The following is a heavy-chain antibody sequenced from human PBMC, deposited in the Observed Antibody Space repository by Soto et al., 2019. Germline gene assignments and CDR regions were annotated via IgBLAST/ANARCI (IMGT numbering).Heavy chain of an antibody. Sequence: EVQLVESGGGLVKPGGSLRLSCAASGFTFSSYNINWVRQAPGKGLEWVSAITTGGEYRFYADSVKGRFTTSRDNANNSVYLEMSSLRVEDTAVYYCARERQLVQDWFDPWGQGTQVTVSS. CDR3: ARERQLVQDWFDP. CDR1: GFTFSSYN. V-gene: IGHV3-21*06. J-gene: IGHJ5*02. CDR2: ITTGGEYR. D-gene: IGHD6-13*01.